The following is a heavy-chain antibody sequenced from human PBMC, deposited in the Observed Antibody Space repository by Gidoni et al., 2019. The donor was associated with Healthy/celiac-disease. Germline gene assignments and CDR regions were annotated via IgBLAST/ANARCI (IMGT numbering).Heavy chain of an antibody. J-gene: IGHJ4*02. D-gene: IGHD2-15*01. CDR2: ISYDGSNK. Sequence: QVQLVESGGGVLQPGRSLRLSCAASGSTFSSYGMHWVRQAPGKGLEWVAVISYDGSNKYYADSVKGRFTISRDNSKNTLYLQMNSLRAEDTAVYYCAKDQDIVVVVELERGGFDYWGQGTLVTVSS. V-gene: IGHV3-30*18. CDR1: GSTFSSYG. CDR3: AKDQDIVVVVELERGGFDY.